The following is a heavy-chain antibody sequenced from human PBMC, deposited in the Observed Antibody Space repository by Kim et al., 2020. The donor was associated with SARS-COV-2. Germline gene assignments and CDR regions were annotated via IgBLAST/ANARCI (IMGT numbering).Heavy chain of an antibody. V-gene: IGHV1-18*01. J-gene: IGHJ4*02. CDR2: ISAYNGNT. CDR3: ARDRRHTLRYCSGGSCYSAHGY. D-gene: IGHD2-15*01. Sequence: ASVKVSCKASGYTFTSYGISWVRQAPGQGLEWMGWISAYNGNTNYAQKLQGRVTMTTDTSTSTAYMELRSLRSDDTAVYYCARDRRHTLRYCSGGSCYSAHGYGGQGTLVTVSS. CDR1: GYTFTSYG.